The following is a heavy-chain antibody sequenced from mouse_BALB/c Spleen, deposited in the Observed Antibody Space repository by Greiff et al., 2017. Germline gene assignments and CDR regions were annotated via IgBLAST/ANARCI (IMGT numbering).Heavy chain of an antibody. CDR3: ARGNYYDGYYGYAMDD. CDR2: IDPANGNT. Sequence: EVQLQQSGAELVKPGASVKLSCTASGFNFKDTYMHWVKQRPEQGLEWIGRIDPANGNTKYDPKFQGKATITADTSSNTAYLQLSSLTSEDTAVYYCARGNYYDGYYGYAMDDGGEGTTVTVAS. D-gene: IGHD2-3*01. J-gene: IGHJ4*01. V-gene: IGHV14-3*02. CDR1: GFNFKDTY.